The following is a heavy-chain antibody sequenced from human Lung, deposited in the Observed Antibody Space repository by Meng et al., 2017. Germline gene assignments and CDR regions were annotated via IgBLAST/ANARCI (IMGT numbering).Heavy chain of an antibody. CDR1: GGSITSSTW. J-gene: IGHJ4*02. Sequence: QVPLQGPCPGLLKPSGPRSLTCSVSGGSITSSTWWSWVRQTPGKGLEWFGEIFHSGSTNYNPPLESRVTISVDKSKNQFSLKVYSVTAADTATYYCARFDISSSGRGDYWGQGILVTVSS. D-gene: IGHD1-26*01. CDR2: IFHSGST. CDR3: ARFDISSSGRGDY. V-gene: IGHV4-4*02.